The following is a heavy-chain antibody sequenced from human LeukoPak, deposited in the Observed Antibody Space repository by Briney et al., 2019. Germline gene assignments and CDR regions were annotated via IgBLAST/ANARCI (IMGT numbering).Heavy chain of an antibody. D-gene: IGHD3-22*01. CDR2: IIPILGIA. Sequence: SVKVSCKASGGTFSSYAISWERQAPGQGLEWMGRIIPILGIANYAQKFQGRVTITADKSTSTAYMELSSLRSEDTAVYYCARDSRPYYYDSSGYYSYYYGMDVWGQGTTVTVSS. CDR3: ARDSRPYYYDSSGYYSYYYGMDV. J-gene: IGHJ6*02. V-gene: IGHV1-69*04. CDR1: GGTFSSYA.